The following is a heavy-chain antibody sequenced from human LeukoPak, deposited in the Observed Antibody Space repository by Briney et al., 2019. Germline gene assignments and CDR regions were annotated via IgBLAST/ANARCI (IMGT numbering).Heavy chain of an antibody. V-gene: IGHV3-11*01. Sequence: PGGSLRLSRAASGFSFSDSYMSWIRQAPGKGLDWLAYIGPGGFPIYFADSVKGRFTISRDNAKNSLYLQMNSLKGDDTAVYYCARGHYGLTVWGQGTTVTVSS. J-gene: IGHJ6*02. CDR3: ARGHYGLTV. CDR1: GFSFSDSY. CDR2: IGPGGFPI.